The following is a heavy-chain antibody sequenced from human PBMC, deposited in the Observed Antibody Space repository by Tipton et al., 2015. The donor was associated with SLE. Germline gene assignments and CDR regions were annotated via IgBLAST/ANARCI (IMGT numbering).Heavy chain of an antibody. V-gene: IGHV1-18*01. J-gene: IGHJ6*02. Sequence: QLVQFGPEVKKPGASVKVSCRTSGYTFTSYGISWVRQAPGQGLEWMGWISAYNANTNYAQKLQGRVTVTTDTSTSTAYMDLRSLRSDDTAVYYCARDVPAAILYSYYNAMDVWGQGTTVTVSS. CDR2: ISAYNANT. CDR1: GYTFTSYG. D-gene: IGHD2-2*01. CDR3: ARDVPAAILYSYYNAMDV.